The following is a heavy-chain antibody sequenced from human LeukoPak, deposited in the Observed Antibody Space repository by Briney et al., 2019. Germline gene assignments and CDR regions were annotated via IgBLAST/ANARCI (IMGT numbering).Heavy chain of an antibody. D-gene: IGHD6-19*01. Sequence: GGSLRLSCAASGFTFSSYAMSWVRQAPGKGLEWVSAISGSGGGTYYADSVKGRFTISRDNSKNTLYLQMNSLRAEDTAVYYCAKAHDLSSSGSSYFDYWGQGTLVTVSS. J-gene: IGHJ4*02. V-gene: IGHV3-23*01. CDR1: GFTFSSYA. CDR3: AKAHDLSSSGSSYFDY. CDR2: ISGSGGGT.